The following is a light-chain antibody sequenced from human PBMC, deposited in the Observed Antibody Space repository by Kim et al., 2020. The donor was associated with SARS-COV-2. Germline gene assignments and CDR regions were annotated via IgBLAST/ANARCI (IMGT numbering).Light chain of an antibody. CDR1: QTVTSNY. V-gene: IGKV3-20*01. Sequence: EIVLTQSPGTLSLSPGERATLSCRASQTVTSNYLAWYQQKPGQAPRLLIYGASSRATGISDRFSGSGSGTDFTLTISRLEPEDFAVYYCQQYGSSPATFGQGTKVDSK. CDR2: GAS. J-gene: IGKJ1*01. CDR3: QQYGSSPAT.